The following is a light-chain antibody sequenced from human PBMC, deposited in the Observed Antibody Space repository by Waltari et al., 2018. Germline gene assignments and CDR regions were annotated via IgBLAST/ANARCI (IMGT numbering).Light chain of an antibody. Sequence: DIQMTQFPSTLSASVGDSLTITCRASQSINSWLAWYQQKPGKAPKLPIYKASSLESGVPSRFSGSGSGTEFTLTISSLQPDDFATYYCQQYNSYEWTFGQGTKVAIK. J-gene: IGKJ1*01. CDR1: QSINSW. CDR2: KAS. V-gene: IGKV1-5*03. CDR3: QQYNSYEWT.